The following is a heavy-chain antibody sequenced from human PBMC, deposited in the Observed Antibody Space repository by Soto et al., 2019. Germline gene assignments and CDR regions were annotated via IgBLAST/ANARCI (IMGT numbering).Heavy chain of an antibody. V-gene: IGHV3-30*18. D-gene: IGHD5-18*01. CDR2: ISYDGSNK. J-gene: IGHJ4*02. Sequence: QVQLVESGGGVVQPGRSLRLSCAASGFIFSSYGMHWVRQAPGKGLEWVAVISYDGSNKYYADSVKGRFTISRDNSKNTLYLQMNSLRAEDTAVYYCAKEGYSYDPYYFDYRGQGTLVTVSS. CDR1: GFIFSSYG. CDR3: AKEGYSYDPYYFDY.